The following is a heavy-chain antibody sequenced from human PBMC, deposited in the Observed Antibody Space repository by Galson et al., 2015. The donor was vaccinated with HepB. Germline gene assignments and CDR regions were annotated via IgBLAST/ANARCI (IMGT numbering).Heavy chain of an antibody. J-gene: IGHJ4*02. CDR2: ISISGRNT. CDR1: GFSFSNSA. V-gene: IGHV3-23*01. Sequence: SLRLSCAVPGFSFSNSAMTWVRQAPGRGLEWISGISISGRNTYYADSVKGRFTISRDNSKNTVFLQMNSLRAEDTAVYYCAKEEVPNDYWGQGTLVAVSS. D-gene: IGHD4/OR15-4a*01. CDR3: AKEEVPNDY.